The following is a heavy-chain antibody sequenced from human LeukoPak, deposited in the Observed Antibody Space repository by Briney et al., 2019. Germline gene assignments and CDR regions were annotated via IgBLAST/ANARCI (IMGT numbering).Heavy chain of an antibody. J-gene: IGHJ6*03. CDR3: ARTPEGYCSGGNCYYYYYYMDV. D-gene: IGHD2-15*01. CDR2: IYYSGRT. CDR1: GGSISSSSYY. Sequence: SETLSLTCTVSGGSISSSSYYWGWIRQPPGKGLERIGSIYYSGRTYNNPSLKRRVTISVDTSTNQFSLKLRFVTPADTAVFYCARTPEGYCSGGNCYYYYYYMDVWGKGTTVTVSS. V-gene: IGHV4-39*01.